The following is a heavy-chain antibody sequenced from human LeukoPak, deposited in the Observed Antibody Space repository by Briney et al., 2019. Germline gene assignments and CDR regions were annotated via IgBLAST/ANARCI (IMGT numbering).Heavy chain of an antibody. V-gene: IGHV3-30*02. J-gene: IGHJ4*02. CDR2: IRYDGSNK. CDR3: AKDDLSPGDY. CDR1: GFTVSSYG. Sequence: GGSLRLSCTVSGFTVSSYGMHWVRQAPGKGLEWVAFIRYDGSNKYYADSVKGRFTISRDNSKNTLYLQMNSLRAEDTAVYYCAKDDLSPGDYWGQGTLVTVSS.